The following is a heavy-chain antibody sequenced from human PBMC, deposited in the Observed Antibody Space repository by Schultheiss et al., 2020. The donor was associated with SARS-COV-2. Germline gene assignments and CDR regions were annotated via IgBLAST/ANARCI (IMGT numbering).Heavy chain of an antibody. CDR3: ARDLAYDFWRGYSGWFDP. V-gene: IGHV4-59*01. CDR1: GGSLRSYH. D-gene: IGHD3-3*01. J-gene: IGHJ5*02. Sequence: SQTLSLTCTVSGGSLRSYHWSWIRQPPGKGLEWIGNIYYNGSTNYNPSLKSRVTISVDTSKNQFSLKVTSVTAADTAVYYCARDLAYDFWRGYSGWFDPWGQGTLVTVSS. CDR2: IYYNGST.